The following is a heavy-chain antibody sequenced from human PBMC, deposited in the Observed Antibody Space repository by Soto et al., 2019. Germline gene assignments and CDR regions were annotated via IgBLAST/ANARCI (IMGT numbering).Heavy chain of an antibody. Sequence: PSETLSLTCAVYGGSFSGYYWSWIRQPPGKGLEWIGYMYYSGSTNYNPSLKSRVTISGDTSKNQFLLKLSSVTAADTAVYFCARVAPRSNWFDPWGQGTPVTVSS. J-gene: IGHJ5*02. V-gene: IGHV4-59*01. D-gene: IGHD3-10*01. CDR1: GGSFSGYY. CDR3: ARVAPRSNWFDP. CDR2: MYYSGST.